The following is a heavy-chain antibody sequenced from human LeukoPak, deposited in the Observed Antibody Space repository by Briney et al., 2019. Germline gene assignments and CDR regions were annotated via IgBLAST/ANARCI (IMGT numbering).Heavy chain of an antibody. Sequence: ASVKVSCKASGGTFRSFAINWVRQAPGKGLEWMGGIIPMINTPKYTQRFQGRVSITADESTSTGYMEVSSLRSEDTAVYYCAIFQGTYGDNDNDFWGQGTLVTVSS. D-gene: IGHD4-17*01. V-gene: IGHV1-69*13. J-gene: IGHJ4*02. CDR3: AIFQGTYGDNDNDF. CDR2: IIPMINTP. CDR1: GGTFRSFA.